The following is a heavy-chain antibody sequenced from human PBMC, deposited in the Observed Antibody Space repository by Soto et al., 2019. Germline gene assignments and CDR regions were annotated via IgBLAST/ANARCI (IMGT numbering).Heavy chain of an antibody. D-gene: IGHD4-17*01. J-gene: IGHJ3*02. Sequence: GGSLRLSCAASGFIFSTYAMNWVRQAPGKGLEYVSAITNDGGSTYYAEPVRGRFTISRDNSINTLYLQMSSLRSEDTAIYYCAHPRGYGVFDAVDIWGQGTMVTVS. CDR2: ITNDGGST. V-gene: IGHV3-23*01. CDR3: AHPRGYGVFDAVDI. CDR1: GFIFSTYA.